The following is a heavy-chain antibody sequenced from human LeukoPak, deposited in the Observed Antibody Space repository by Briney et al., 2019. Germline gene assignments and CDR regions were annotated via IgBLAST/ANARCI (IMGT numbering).Heavy chain of an antibody. Sequence: ASVKVSCKVSGYTLTELSMHWVRQAPGKGLEWMGGFDPEDGETIYAQKFQGRVTMTEDTSTDTAYMELSSLRSEDTAVYYCARDLSHRYYHSTGYAFDYWGQGTLVTVSS. V-gene: IGHV1-24*01. J-gene: IGHJ4*02. CDR3: ARDLSHRYYHSTGYAFDY. CDR2: FDPEDGET. CDR1: GYTLTELS. D-gene: IGHD3-22*01.